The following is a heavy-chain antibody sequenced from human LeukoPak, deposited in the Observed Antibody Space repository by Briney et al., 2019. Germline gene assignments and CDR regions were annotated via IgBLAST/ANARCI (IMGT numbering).Heavy chain of an antibody. CDR3: ARTIAYCGGDCYFGPTPLDY. CDR1: GFTFDHYA. Sequence: QPGGSLRLSCAAPGFTFDHYAMSWVRQAPGKGLEWVAVISYDGSNKYYADSVKGRFTISRDNSKNTLYLQMNSLRAEDTAVYYCARTIAYCGGDCYFGPTPLDYWGQGTLVTVSS. V-gene: IGHV3-30-3*01. D-gene: IGHD2-21*01. J-gene: IGHJ4*02. CDR2: ISYDGSNK.